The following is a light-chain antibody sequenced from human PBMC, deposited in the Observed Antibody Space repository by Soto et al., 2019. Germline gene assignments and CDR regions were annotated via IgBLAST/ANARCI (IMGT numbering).Light chain of an antibody. Sequence: DIVMTQSPDSLAVSLGERATINCKSSQSVIHTSNNKSYLAWYQKKAGQPPELLLYWASARESGVPDRVIGSGSGTDFTLTISSLQAEDMAVDDGQQYYSTPRTFGQGTKVDIK. V-gene: IGKV4-1*01. CDR1: QSVIHTSNNKSY. CDR2: WAS. J-gene: IGKJ2*01. CDR3: QQYYSTPRT.